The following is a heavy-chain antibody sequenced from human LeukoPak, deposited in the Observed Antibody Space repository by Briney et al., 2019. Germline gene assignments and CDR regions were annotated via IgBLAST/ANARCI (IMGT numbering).Heavy chain of an antibody. CDR2: IYYSGST. V-gene: IGHV4-39*07. CDR1: GGSISSSSYY. Sequence: ASETLSLTCTVSGGSISSSSYYWGWIRQPPGKGLEWIGSIYYSGSTYYNPSLKSRVTISVDTSKNQFSLKLSSVTAADTAVYYCARDTGSGDYVSPFYYYYYMDVWGKGTTVTVSS. J-gene: IGHJ6*03. CDR3: ARDTGSGDYVSPFYYYYYMDV. D-gene: IGHD4-17*01.